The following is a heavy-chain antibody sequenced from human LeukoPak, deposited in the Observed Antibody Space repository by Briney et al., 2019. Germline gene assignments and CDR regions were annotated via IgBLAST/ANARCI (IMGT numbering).Heavy chain of an antibody. V-gene: IGHV1-46*01. J-gene: IGHJ4*02. CDR1: GYTFTSYY. CDR2: INPSGGST. Sequence: ASVKVSCKASGYTFTSYYMHWVRQAPGQGLEWMGIINPSGGSTSYAQKFQGRVTMTRDTSTSTVYMELSSLRSEDTAVYYCASLSGSYPPFDYWGQGTLVTVSS. CDR3: ASLSGSYPPFDY. D-gene: IGHD1-26*01.